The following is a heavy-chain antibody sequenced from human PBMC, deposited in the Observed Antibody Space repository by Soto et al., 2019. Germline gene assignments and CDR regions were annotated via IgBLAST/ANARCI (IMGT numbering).Heavy chain of an antibody. V-gene: IGHV1-8*01. Sequence: GASVKVSCKASGYTFTSYDINWVRQATGQGLEWMGWMNPNSGNTGYAQKFQGRVAMTRNTSISTAYMELSSLRSEDTAVYYCARVGYCISTSCLGVWGQGTTVTVSS. J-gene: IGHJ6*02. CDR2: MNPNSGNT. CDR3: ARVGYCISTSCLGV. D-gene: IGHD2-2*01. CDR1: GYTFTSYD.